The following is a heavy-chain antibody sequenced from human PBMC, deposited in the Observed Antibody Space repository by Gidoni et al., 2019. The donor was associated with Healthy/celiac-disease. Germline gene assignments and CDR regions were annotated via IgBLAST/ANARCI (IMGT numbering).Heavy chain of an antibody. CDR1: GGSISSSSYY. J-gene: IGHJ4*02. Sequence: QRQLQESGPGLVKHSETLSLTCTVSGGSISSSSYYWGWSRQPPGKGLEWIGSIYYSGSTYYNPSLKSLVTISVDTSKNQFSLKLSSVTAADTAVYYCASLSYQGREIDYWGQGTLVTVSS. V-gene: IGHV4-39*01. CDR3: ASLSYQGREIDY. D-gene: IGHD1-26*01. CDR2: IYYSGST.